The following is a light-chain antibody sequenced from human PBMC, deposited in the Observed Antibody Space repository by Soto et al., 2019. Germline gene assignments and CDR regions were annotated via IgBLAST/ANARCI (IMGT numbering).Light chain of an antibody. CDR3: SSYASGSTLYV. V-gene: IGLV2-14*01. J-gene: IGLJ1*01. CDR2: DVN. CDR1: SSDIGYYNY. Sequence: QSALTQPASLSGSPGQSITISCTGTSSDIGYYNYVSWYQQHPGKAPKLMIFDVNNRPSGVSDRFSGSKSGNTASLTISGLQAEDEADYYCSSYASGSTLYVFGTGTKLTVL.